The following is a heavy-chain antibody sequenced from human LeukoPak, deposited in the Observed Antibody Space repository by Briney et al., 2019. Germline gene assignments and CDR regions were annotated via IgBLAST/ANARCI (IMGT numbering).Heavy chain of an antibody. CDR3: ARSPRSYYGSRSWIDY. D-gene: IGHD3-10*01. V-gene: IGHV4-39*01. CDR1: GGSISTTSNY. Sequence: SETLSLTCTVSGGSISTTSNYWGWIRQPPGKGLEWIGSIYYSGTTYYNPSLKSRVTISVDTSKNQFSLKVSSVTATDTAMYYCARSPRSYYGSRSWIDYWGQGTLVTVSS. CDR2: IYYSGTT. J-gene: IGHJ4*02.